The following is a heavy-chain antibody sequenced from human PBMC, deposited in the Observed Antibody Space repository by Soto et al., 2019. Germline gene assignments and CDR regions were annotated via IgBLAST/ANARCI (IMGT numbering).Heavy chain of an antibody. CDR1: GCSFTNYW. CDR2: IYPGDSDA. V-gene: IGHV5-51*01. CDR3: ARPLAGSYRLDHYGMDV. J-gene: IGHJ6*02. Sequence: EESLKISWKGSGCSFTNYWIAWVRQMPGKGLGWRGIIYPGDSDASYSPSFQGQVTISAAKSISTAYLQGSGLKASDTARYYFARPLAGSYRLDHYGMDVWGQGTRVTVSS. D-gene: IGHD3-16*02.